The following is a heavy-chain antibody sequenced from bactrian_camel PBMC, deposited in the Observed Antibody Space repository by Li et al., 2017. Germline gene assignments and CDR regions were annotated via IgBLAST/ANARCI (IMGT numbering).Heavy chain of an antibody. CDR1: GPIYDTMC. J-gene: IGHJ4*01. Sequence: QVQLVESGGGSVQPGGSLRLSCASSGPIYDTMCMGWVRQAPGKEREGVAGLDGVGNPRYADSVKGRFSISRDKAKNTLYLQMDDLKFEDAAMYYCATGVYCAHELSPDEYDVWGQGTQVTVS. CDR3: ATGVYCAHELSPDEYDV. CDR2: LDGVGNP. D-gene: IGHD3*01. V-gene: IGHV3S53*01.